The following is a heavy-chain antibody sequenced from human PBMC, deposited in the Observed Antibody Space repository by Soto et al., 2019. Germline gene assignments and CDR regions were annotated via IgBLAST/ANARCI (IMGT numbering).Heavy chain of an antibody. CDR1: SGSFSGFY. CDR2: ISQSGST. CDR3: ARAPKVSGSSQTRPDF. J-gene: IGHJ4*02. Sequence: SETLSLTCSIYSGSFSGFYWSWIRQPPGKRLEWIGEISQSGSTNYNPSLNSRVSISVDTSKNQFSLNLTSVTAADPAGYYCARAPKVSGSSQTRPDFWGQGALVTLSS. D-gene: IGHD6-6*01. V-gene: IGHV4-34*01.